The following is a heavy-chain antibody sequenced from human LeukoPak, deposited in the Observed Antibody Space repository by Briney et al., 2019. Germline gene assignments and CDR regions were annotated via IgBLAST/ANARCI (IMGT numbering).Heavy chain of an antibody. CDR1: GFTFDDYG. CDR3: ARKGYCSSTSCWDFDY. D-gene: IGHD2-2*01. V-gene: IGHV3-20*04. J-gene: IGHJ4*02. CDR2: INWNGGST. Sequence: GGSLRLSCAASGFTFDDYGMSRVRQAPGKGLEWVSGINWNGGSTGYADSVKGRFTISRDNAKNSLYLQMNSLRAEDTALYYCARKGYCSSTSCWDFDYWGQGTLATVSS.